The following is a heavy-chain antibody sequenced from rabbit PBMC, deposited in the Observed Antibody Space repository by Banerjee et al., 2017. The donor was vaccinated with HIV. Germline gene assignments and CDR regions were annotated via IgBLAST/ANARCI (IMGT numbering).Heavy chain of an antibody. CDR1: GFSFSSSYY. J-gene: IGHJ4*01. CDR2: IYAGSSGST. V-gene: IGHV1S40*01. CDR3: ARIYAGSWNL. Sequence: QSLEESGGDLVKPGASLTLTCTASGFSFSSSYYMCWVRQAPGKGLEWIACIYAGSSGSTYYASWAKGRFTISKTSSTTVTLQMTSLTAADTATYFCARIYAGSWNLWGPGTLVTVS. D-gene: IGHD4-2*01.